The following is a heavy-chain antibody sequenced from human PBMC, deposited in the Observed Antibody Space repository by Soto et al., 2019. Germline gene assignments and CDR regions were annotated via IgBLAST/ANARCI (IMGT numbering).Heavy chain of an antibody. CDR3: ASIGVAGTFDY. J-gene: IGHJ4*02. CDR1: GFTLSSYS. CDR2: ISSSSSYI. V-gene: IGHV3-21*01. Sequence: PGGSLRVSCADSGFTLSSYSKNWVRQAPGKGLEWVSSISSSSSYIYYADSVKGRFTISRDNAKNSLYLQMNSLRAEDTAVYYCASIGVAGTFDYWRQRTLVTVSS. D-gene: IGHD6-19*01.